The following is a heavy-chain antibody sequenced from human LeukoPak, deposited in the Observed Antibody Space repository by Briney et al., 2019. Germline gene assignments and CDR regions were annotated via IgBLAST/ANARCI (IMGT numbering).Heavy chain of an antibody. CDR3: ARLRYDILTGPGTFDY. Sequence: SSETLSLTCTVSGGSISSYYWSWIRQPPGKGLEWIGYIYYSGSTNYNPSLKSRVTISVDTPKNQFSLKLSSVTAADTAVYYCARLRYDILTGPGTFDYWGQGTLVTVSS. V-gene: IGHV4-59*08. J-gene: IGHJ4*02. CDR1: GGSISSYY. D-gene: IGHD3-9*01. CDR2: IYYSGST.